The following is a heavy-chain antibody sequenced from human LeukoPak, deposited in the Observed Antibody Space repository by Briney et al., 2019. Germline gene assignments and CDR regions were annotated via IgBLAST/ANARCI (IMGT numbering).Heavy chain of an antibody. J-gene: IGHJ3*02. CDR2: IYYSGST. D-gene: IGHD3-9*01. CDR3: ARQPILTGYQIGAFDI. Sequence: SETLSLTCTVSGGSISSSSYYCVWIRQPPGKGLEWIVRIYYSGSTYYNPSLKSRVTISVDTSKNQCSLKLSSVTGAATAVYYCARQPILTGYQIGAFDIWGQGTMVTVSS. V-gene: IGHV4-39*01. CDR1: GGSISSSSYY.